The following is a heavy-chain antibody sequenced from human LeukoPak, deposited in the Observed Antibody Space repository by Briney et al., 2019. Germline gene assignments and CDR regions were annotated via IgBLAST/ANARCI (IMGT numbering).Heavy chain of an antibody. J-gene: IGHJ4*02. CDR2: ISGRGDKT. CDR3: AKDICGDGYLHFPGACQEY. D-gene: IGHD3-3*02. Sequence: GGSLRLTCASSGFTCRSYGRNWLRQVPGKGLEWVAVISGRGDKTYYTDSVEGRFTISRDNSKNILYLQMNSLRAEDTAIYYCAKDICGDGYLHFPGACQEYWGQGTLVTVSS. CDR1: GFTCRSYG. V-gene: IGHV3-23*01.